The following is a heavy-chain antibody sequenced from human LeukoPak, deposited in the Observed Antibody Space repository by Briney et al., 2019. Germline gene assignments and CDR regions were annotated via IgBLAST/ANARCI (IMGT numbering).Heavy chain of an antibody. CDR3: ASLGAARPTYYYYYYMDV. V-gene: IGHV4-34*01. CDR2: IYHSGST. Sequence: PSETLSLTCAVYGGSFSGYYWSWIRQPPGKGLEWIGEIYHSGSTSYNPSLKSRVTISVDTSKNQFSLKLSSVTAADTAVYYCASLGAARPTYYYYYYMDVWGKGTTVTVSS. J-gene: IGHJ6*03. D-gene: IGHD3-16*01. CDR1: GGSFSGYY.